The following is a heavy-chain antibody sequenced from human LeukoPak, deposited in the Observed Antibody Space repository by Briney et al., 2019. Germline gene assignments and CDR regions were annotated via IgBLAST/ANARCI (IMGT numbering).Heavy chain of an antibody. CDR2: FDPEDGET. V-gene: IGHV1-24*01. CDR1: GYTLTELS. J-gene: IGHJ4*02. CDR3: ATGGPYCSSTSCAFDY. Sequence: ASVKVSCKVSGYTLTELSMHWVRQAPGKGLEWMGGFDPEDGETIYAQKFQGRVTMTEDTSTDTAYMELSSLRSEDTAVYYCATGGPYCSSTSCAFDYWGQGTLVTVSS. D-gene: IGHD2-2*01.